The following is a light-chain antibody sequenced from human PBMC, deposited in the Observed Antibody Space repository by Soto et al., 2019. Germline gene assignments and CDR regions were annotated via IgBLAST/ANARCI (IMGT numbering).Light chain of an antibody. V-gene: IGLV2-14*01. CDR1: NSDVGNYIY. J-gene: IGLJ1*01. CDR2: EVS. CDR3: SSYTSSTTPFV. Sequence: QSVLTRPASVSVSPGQSITISCTGTNSDVGNYIYVSWYQQRPGKGPKLMIYEVSNRPSGVSNRFSGSKSGNTASLTISGLQAEDEADYYCSSYTSSTTPFVFGTGTKVTVL.